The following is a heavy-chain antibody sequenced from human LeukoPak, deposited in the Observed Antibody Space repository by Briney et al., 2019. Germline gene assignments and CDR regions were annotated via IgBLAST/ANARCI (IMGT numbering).Heavy chain of an antibody. Sequence: GASVKVSCKASGYTFTGYYMHWVRQAPGQGPEWMGWINPNSGGTNYAQKFQGRVTMTRDTSISTAYMELSRLRSDDTAVYYCARDPLGGFGELSNDYWGQGTLVTVSS. V-gene: IGHV1-2*02. CDR2: INPNSGGT. CDR3: ARDPLGGFGELSNDY. CDR1: GYTFTGYY. D-gene: IGHD3-10*01. J-gene: IGHJ4*02.